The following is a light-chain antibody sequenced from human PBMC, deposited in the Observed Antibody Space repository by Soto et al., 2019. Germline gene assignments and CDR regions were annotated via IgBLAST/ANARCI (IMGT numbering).Light chain of an antibody. J-gene: IGKJ5*01. CDR3: QHFSSSSIT. Sequence: EIGLTQSPATLSLSPGEGATLSCRASQTVGSNYLVWYQQKPGQAPSLLIYGASIRATGIPDRFSGGGSGTDFTLIISRLEPEDFAVYYCQHFSSSSITFGQGTRLEIK. CDR1: QTVGSNY. CDR2: GAS. V-gene: IGKV3-20*01.